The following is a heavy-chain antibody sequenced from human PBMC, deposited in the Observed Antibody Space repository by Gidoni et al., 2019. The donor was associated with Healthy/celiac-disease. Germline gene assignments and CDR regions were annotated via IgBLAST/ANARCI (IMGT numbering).Heavy chain of an antibody. V-gene: IGHV3-48*03. CDR3: ARDKTAEGYYYDNNDAFDI. Sequence: EVQLVESGGGLVQPGGSLRLSCAASGFTFSSYEMNWVRQAPGKGLEWVSYISSSGSTIYYADSVKGRFTISRDNAKNSLYLQMNSLRAEDTAVYYCARDKTAEGYYYDNNDAFDIWGQGTMVTVSS. J-gene: IGHJ3*02. CDR2: ISSSGSTI. D-gene: IGHD3-22*01. CDR1: GFTFSSYE.